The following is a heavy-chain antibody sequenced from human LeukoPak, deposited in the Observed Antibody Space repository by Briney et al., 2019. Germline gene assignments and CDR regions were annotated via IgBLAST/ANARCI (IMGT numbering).Heavy chain of an antibody. CDR1: GFTVSSNY. V-gene: IGHV3-66*02. CDR2: IYSVDST. Sequence: GGSLRLXCAVSGFTVSSNYMSWVRQAPGKELEWVSVIYSVDSTYYADSVKGRFTISRDNSKNILYLQMNSLRAEDTAVYYCARGTDYYDSSGSNHGAFDIWGQGTMVTVSS. D-gene: IGHD3-22*01. CDR3: ARGTDYYDSSGSNHGAFDI. J-gene: IGHJ3*02.